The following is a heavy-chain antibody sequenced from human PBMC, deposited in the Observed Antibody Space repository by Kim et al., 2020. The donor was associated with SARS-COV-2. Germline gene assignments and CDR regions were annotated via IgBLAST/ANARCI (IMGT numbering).Heavy chain of an antibody. J-gene: IGHJ4*02. CDR2: FDPEDGET. CDR1: GYTLTELS. Sequence: ASVKVSCKVSGYTLTELSMHWVRQAPGKGLEWMGGFDPEDGETIYAQKFQGRVTMTEDTSTDTAYMELSSLRSEDTAVYYCATVVVRGVIMSPDFDYWGQGTLVTVSS. V-gene: IGHV1-24*01. CDR3: ATVVVRGVIMSPDFDY. D-gene: IGHD3-10*01.